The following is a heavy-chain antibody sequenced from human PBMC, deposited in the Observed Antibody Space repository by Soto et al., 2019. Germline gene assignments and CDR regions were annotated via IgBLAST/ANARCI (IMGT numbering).Heavy chain of an antibody. CDR2: IYYSGSS. CDR1: GGSTSRVGYY. V-gene: IGHV4-31*03. D-gene: IGHD2-15*01. Sequence: SETLSLTCTVSGGSTSRVGYYWSWIRKHPRKGLQWIGYIYYSGSSDYHPSLKSRVTISVYTSQNQFARKLSSVTAADTAVYYCARFRGVVVAAQIYSYYGMNVGGQGTMDTVSS. CDR3: ARFRGVVVAAQIYSYYGMNV. J-gene: IGHJ6*02.